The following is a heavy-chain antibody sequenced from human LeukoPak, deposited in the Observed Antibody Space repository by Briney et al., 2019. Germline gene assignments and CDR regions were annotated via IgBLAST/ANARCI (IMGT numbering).Heavy chain of an antibody. D-gene: IGHD1-26*01. J-gene: IGHJ4*02. Sequence: HAGGSLRLSCAASGFTFSSYWMSWVRQAPGKGLEWVANIKQDGSEKYYVDSVKGRFTISRDNAKNSLYLQMNSLRAEDTAVYYCARVQWELHPLFDYWGQGTLVTVSS. CDR3: ARVQWELHPLFDY. CDR2: IKQDGSEK. CDR1: GFTFSSYW. V-gene: IGHV3-7*01.